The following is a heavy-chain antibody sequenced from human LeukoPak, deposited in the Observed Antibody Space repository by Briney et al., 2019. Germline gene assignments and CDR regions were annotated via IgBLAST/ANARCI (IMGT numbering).Heavy chain of an antibody. Sequence: GGPLRLSCAASGFTFSSYGMHWVRQAPGKGLEWVAVISYDGSNKYYADSVKGRFTISRDNSKNTLYLQMNSLRAEDTAVYYCAKDLVSTYSSSWYGDYWGQGTLVTVSS. CDR2: ISYDGSNK. J-gene: IGHJ4*02. D-gene: IGHD6-13*01. V-gene: IGHV3-30*18. CDR3: AKDLVSTYSSSWYGDY. CDR1: GFTFSSYG.